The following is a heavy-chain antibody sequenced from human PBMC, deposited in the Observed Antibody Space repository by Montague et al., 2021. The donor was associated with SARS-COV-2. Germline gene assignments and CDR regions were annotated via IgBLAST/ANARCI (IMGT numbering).Heavy chain of an antibody. Sequence: SLRLSYAASGFSFSSYWMSWVRQAPGKGLEWVANIKQDGSGKYYVDSVKGRFTISRDNAKNSLYLQMNSLRAEDTAVYYCARKTGGGYWGQGTLVTVSS. J-gene: IGHJ4*02. CDR1: GFSFSSYW. CDR2: IKQDGSGK. D-gene: IGHD3-16*01. V-gene: IGHV3-7*03. CDR3: ARKTGGGY.